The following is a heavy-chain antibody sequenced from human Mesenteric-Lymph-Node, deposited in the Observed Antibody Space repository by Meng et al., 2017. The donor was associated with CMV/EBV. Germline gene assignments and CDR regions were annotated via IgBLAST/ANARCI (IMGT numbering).Heavy chain of an antibody. D-gene: IGHD1-14*01. J-gene: IGHJ4*02. CDR2: IFYGGTT. CDR1: GGSISSSSYY. Sequence: SETLSLTCTVSGGSISSSSYYWTWIRQLPGKGLEWIGYIFYGGTTYYNPSLKNRVTLSIDTSKRQFSLKLSSVTAADTAVYYCARDGYYFDYWGQGALVTVSS. CDR3: ARDGYYFDY. V-gene: IGHV4-31*03.